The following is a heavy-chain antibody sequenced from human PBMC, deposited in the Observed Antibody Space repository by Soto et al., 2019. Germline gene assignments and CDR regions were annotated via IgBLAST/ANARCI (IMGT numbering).Heavy chain of an antibody. V-gene: IGHV3-23*01. J-gene: IGHJ4*02. D-gene: IGHD3-10*01. CDR1: GFTFSSYA. Sequence: GGSLRLSCAASGFTFSSYAMSWVRQAPGKGLEWVSAISGSGGSTYYADSVKGRFTISRDNSKNTLYLQMNSLRAEDTAVYYCAKVPSYYYGSGDYFDYWGQGTLVTVSS. CDR3: AKVPSYYYGSGDYFDY. CDR2: ISGSGGST.